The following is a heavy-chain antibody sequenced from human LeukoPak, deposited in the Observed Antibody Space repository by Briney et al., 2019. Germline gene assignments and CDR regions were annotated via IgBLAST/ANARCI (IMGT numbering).Heavy chain of an antibody. CDR2: ISGSGGST. D-gene: IGHD2-21*01. V-gene: IGHV3-23*01. CDR3: ARDGGGAHIVRWFDY. Sequence: PGGSLRLSCAASGFTFSSYAMSWGRQAPGKGLEWVSAISGSGGSTYYADSVKGRFTISRDNSKNTLYLQMNSLRAEDTAVYYCARDGGGAHIVRWFDYWGQGTLVTVSS. CDR1: GFTFSSYA. J-gene: IGHJ4*02.